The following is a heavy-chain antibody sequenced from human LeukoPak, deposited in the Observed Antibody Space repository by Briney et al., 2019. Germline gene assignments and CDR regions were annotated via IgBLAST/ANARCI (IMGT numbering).Heavy chain of an antibody. CDR1: GYTFTSYA. D-gene: IGHD3-10*01. V-gene: IGHV1-3*04. J-gene: IGHJ5*02. CDR2: INTGNGNT. CDR3: ARGTSYYYGSGSYGWFDP. Sequence: GASVKVSCKASGYTFTSYAMHWVRQAPGQRLEWMGWINTGNGNTKYSQEFQGRVSITRDTSASTAYMELSSLRSDDTAVYYCARGTSYYYGSGSYGWFDPWGQGTLVTVSS.